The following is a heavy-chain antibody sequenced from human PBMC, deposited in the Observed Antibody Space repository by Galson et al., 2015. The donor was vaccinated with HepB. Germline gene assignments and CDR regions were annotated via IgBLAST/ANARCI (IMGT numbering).Heavy chain of an antibody. CDR1: GFSSSDHY. CDR2: IRNKANSYTT. J-gene: IGHJ4*02. V-gene: IGHV3-72*01. D-gene: IGHD1-1*01. CDR3: ATTRRIGSNWKLFDY. Sequence: SLRLSCAASGFSSSDHYMDWVCQAPGKGLAWIGRIRNKANSYTTEYAASVKGRFTVSRDDSKRSVYLQMNSLKTEDTAVYYCATTRRIGSNWKLFDYWGQGALVTVSS.